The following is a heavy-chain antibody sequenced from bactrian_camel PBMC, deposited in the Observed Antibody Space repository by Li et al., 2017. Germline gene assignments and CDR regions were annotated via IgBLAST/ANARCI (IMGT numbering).Heavy chain of an antibody. CDR2: VSVRGGYSP. J-gene: IGHJ4*01. D-gene: IGHD4*01. Sequence: QLVESGGGSVPAGGSLRLSCAISGSLVSSVYCMAWFRQAPGKEREGVARVSVRGGYSPYYVDSVKGRFTISLDNAKNTLYLQMNSLKPEDTAMYYCAATGIQYDISSSRLQTWGYNYWGQGTQVTVS. V-gene: IGHV3S1*01. CDR3: AATGIQYDISSSRLQTWGYNY. CDR1: GSLVSSVYC.